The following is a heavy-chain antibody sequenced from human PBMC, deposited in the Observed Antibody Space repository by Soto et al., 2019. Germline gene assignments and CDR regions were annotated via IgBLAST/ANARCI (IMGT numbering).Heavy chain of an antibody. CDR3: ASQELEPPPYFFDS. D-gene: IGHD1-1*01. J-gene: IGHJ4*02. CDR2: ISSDSTYT. CDR1: GFTFPGSS. V-gene: IGHV3-21*01. Sequence: PGGSLRLSCAASGFTFPGSSMNWVRQAPGKGPEWVSSISSDSTYTYYADSVKGRFTISRDNAKNSLYLQMSSLRAEDTAVYYCASQELEPPPYFFDSWGQGTLGTVS.